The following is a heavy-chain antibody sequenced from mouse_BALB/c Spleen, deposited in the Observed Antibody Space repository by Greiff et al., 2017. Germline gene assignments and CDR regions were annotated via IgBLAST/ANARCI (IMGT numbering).Heavy chain of an antibody. Sequence: EVQGVESGGGLVKPGGSLKLSCAASGFTFSSYAMSWVRQSPEKRLEWVAEISSGGSYTYYPDTVTGRFTISRDNAKNTLYLEMSSLRSEDTAMYYCARAAYYSAMGYWGQGTSVTVSS. V-gene: IGHV5-9-4*01. CDR1: GFTFSSYA. D-gene: IGHD2-12*01. CDR3: ARAAYYSAMGY. CDR2: ISSGGSYT. J-gene: IGHJ4*01.